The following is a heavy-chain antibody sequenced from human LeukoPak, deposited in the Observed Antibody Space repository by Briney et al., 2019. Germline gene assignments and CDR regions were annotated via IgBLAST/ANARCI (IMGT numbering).Heavy chain of an antibody. D-gene: IGHD2-15*01. J-gene: IGHJ6*03. CDR1: GFTFSSYA. CDR2: ISGSGGST. CDR3: ARDGSLYPYYYYMDV. V-gene: IGHV3-23*01. Sequence: GGSLRLSCAASGFTFSSYAMSWVRQAPGKGLEWVSAISGSGGSTYYADSVKGRFTISRDNAKNSLYLQMNSLRAEDTAVYYCARDGSLYPYYYYMDVWGKGTTVTISS.